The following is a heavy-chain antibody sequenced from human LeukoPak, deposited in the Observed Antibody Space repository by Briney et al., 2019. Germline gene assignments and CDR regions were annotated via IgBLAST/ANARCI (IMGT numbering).Heavy chain of an antibody. D-gene: IGHD1-26*01. CDR3: ARLRVGLGGGLTFLDY. CDR2: IYYSGST. J-gene: IGHJ4*02. CDR1: GGSISSYY. Sequence: SETLSLTCTVSGGSISSYYWSWIRQPPGKGLEWIGYIYYSGSTNYNPSLKSRVTISVDTSKNQSSLKLSSVTAADTDVYYCARLRVGLGGGLTFLDYWGQGTLVTVSS. V-gene: IGHV4-59*08.